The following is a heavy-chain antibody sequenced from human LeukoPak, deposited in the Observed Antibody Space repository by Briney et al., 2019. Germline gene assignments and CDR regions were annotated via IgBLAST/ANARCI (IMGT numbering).Heavy chain of an antibody. CDR3: ARGQGSGWDY. CDR1: GGSFSGYY. CDR2: INHSGST. Sequence: PSETLSLTCAVYGGSFSGYYWSWIRQPPGKGLEWIGEINHSGSTNYNPSLKSRVTISVDTSKNQFSLKLSSVTAADTAVYYCARGQGSGWDYWGQGTLVTVSS. J-gene: IGHJ4*02. D-gene: IGHD6-19*01. V-gene: IGHV4-34*01.